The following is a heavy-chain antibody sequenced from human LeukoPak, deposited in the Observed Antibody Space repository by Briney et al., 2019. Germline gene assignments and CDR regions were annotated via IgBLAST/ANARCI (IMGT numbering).Heavy chain of an antibody. CDR2: VHRSGST. CDR1: IDSTNGNY. J-gene: IGHJ4*02. V-gene: IGHV4-4*02. Sequence: PSETLSLTCAVSIDSTNGNYWSGVRQSPGKGLEWIGEVHRSGSTNYKPSLKRRVTISIDRSKDQISLDLTSVTAADTAVYYCARELLNAPTPGAYWGQGILVTVSS. D-gene: IGHD2-21*01. CDR3: ARELLNAPTPGAY.